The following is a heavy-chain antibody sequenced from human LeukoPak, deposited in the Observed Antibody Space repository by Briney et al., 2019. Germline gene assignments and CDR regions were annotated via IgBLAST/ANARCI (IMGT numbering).Heavy chain of an antibody. CDR1: AYTFTSYG. V-gene: IGHV1-18*01. CDR2: ISAYNGNT. D-gene: IGHD2-8*02. Sequence: GASVTVSCTASAYTFTSYGISWVRQAPGQGLEWMGWISAYNGNTNYAQKLQGRVTMTTDTSTSTAYMELRSLRSDDAAVYYCARDTEGLYYFDYWGQGTLVTVSS. J-gene: IGHJ4*02. CDR3: ARDTEGLYYFDY.